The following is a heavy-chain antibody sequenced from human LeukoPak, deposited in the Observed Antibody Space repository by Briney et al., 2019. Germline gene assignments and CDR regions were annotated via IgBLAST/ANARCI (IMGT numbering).Heavy chain of an antibody. Sequence: ASVKVSCKASGGTFSSYAISWVRQAPGQGLEWMGGIIPIFSTAKYAQKFQGRVTITADESTSTAYMELSSLRSEDTAVYYCARGAGPTLEWFFVYWGQGTLVTVSS. D-gene: IGHD3-3*01. J-gene: IGHJ4*02. CDR2: IIPIFSTA. CDR1: GGTFSSYA. V-gene: IGHV1-69*13. CDR3: ARGAGPTLEWFFVY.